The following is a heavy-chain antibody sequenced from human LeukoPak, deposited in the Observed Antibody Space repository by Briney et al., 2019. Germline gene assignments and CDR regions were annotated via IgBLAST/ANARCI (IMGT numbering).Heavy chain of an antibody. J-gene: IGHJ5*02. CDR1: GGSISSYY. CDR3: ARSSSSPTVSTGSFDP. CDR2: IYTSGST. D-gene: IGHD4-11*01. V-gene: IGHV4-4*07. Sequence: SETLSPTCTVSGGSISSYYWSWIRQPAGKGLEWIGRIYTSGSTNYNPSLKSRVTMSVDTSNNQFSLKLSSVTAADTAVYYCARSSSSPTVSTGSFDPWGQGTLVTVSS.